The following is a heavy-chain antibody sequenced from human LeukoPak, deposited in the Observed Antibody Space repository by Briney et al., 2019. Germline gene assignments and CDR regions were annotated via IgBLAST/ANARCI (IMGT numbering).Heavy chain of an antibody. D-gene: IGHD3-22*01. CDR3: ARGRPDPQNSDYWDY. CDR1: RGSISTYY. Sequence: SETLSPTCTISRGSISTYYWSWIRQTPGTTLEWIGNIHYTGRTRYNPSLESRVTMSLDTPKNESSLRLTSMTAADSAVYYCARGRPDPQNSDYWDYWGQGILVTVSS. J-gene: IGHJ4*02. V-gene: IGHV4-59*13. CDR2: IHYTGRT.